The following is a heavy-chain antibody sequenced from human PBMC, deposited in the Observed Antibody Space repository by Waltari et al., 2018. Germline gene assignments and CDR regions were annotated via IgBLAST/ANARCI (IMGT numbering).Heavy chain of an antibody. J-gene: IGHJ6*02. CDR3: ARVSRRTYRSPVPGRHYYYGMDV. CDR2: ISTDASDT. D-gene: IGHD1-1*01. Sequence: EEQLVESGGGLVQPGDSLRLSCAASGFTFSSFWMNWVRQAPGKGPLWVSRISTDASDTTYADSVNGRFTISRDNARNTLYLQMNRLRAEDTAVYFCARVSRRTYRSPVPGRHYYYGMDVWGQGTMVTVSS. V-gene: IGHV3-74*03. CDR1: GFTFSSFW.